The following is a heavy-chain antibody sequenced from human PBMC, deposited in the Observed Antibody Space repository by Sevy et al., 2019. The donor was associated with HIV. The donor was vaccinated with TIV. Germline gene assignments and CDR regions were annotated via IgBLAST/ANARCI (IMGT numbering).Heavy chain of an antibody. J-gene: IGHJ3*02. CDR1: GFTFGDYA. D-gene: IGHD3-22*01. CDR3: TREREITMIVVVITTYAFDI. Sequence: GGSLRLSCTASGFTFGDYAMSWFRQAPGKGLEWVGFIRSKAYGGTTEYAASVKGRFTISRDDSKSIDYLQMNSLKTEDTAVYYCTREREITMIVVVITTYAFDIWGQGTMVTVSS. V-gene: IGHV3-49*03. CDR2: IRSKAYGGTT.